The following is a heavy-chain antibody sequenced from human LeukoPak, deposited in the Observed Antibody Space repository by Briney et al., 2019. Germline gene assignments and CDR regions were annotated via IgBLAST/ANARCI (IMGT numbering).Heavy chain of an antibody. CDR1: GYTFTSYG. CDR2: ISAYNGNT. J-gene: IGHJ6*03. Sequence: ASVKVSCKASGYTFTSYGISWVRQAPGQGLEWMGWISAYNGNTHYAQKFQGRVTITRNTSISTAFMELSSLRSEDTAVYYCARRAVGNSYYYSMDVWGKGTTVTDSS. V-gene: IGHV1-18*01. D-gene: IGHD6-19*01. CDR3: ARRAVGNSYYYSMDV.